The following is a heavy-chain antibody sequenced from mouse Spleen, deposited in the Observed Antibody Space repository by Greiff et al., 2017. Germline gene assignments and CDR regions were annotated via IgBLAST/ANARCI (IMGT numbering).Heavy chain of an antibody. J-gene: IGHJ2*01. CDR1: GYTFTSYW. CDR3: ARCEANYYFDY. CDR2: INPSNGGT. V-gene: IGHV1-53*01. D-gene: IGHD3-2*02. Sequence: VQLQQPGTALVKPGASVKLSCKASGYTFTSYWMHWVKQRPGQGLEWIGNINPSNGGTNYNEKFKSKATLTVDKSSSTAYMQLSSLTSEDASVYYCARCEANYYFDYWGQGTTLTVSS.